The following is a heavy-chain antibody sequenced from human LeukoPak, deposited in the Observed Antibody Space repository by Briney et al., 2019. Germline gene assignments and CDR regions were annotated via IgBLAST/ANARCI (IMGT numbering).Heavy chain of an antibody. CDR1: GFTFSSYS. CDR3: ARGAPSHDFDD. Sequence: GGSLRLSCAASGFTFSSYSMNWVRQAPGKGLEWVAAISTTSGNIYYADSVKGRFTISRDNAKNSLYLQMNSLRVEDTALYYCARGAPSHDFDDWGQGTLVTVSS. J-gene: IGHJ4*02. CDR2: ISTTSGNI. V-gene: IGHV3-21*01.